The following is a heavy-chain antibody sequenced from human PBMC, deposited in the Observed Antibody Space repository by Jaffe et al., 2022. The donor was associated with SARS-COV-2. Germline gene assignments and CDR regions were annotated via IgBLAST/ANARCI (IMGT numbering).Heavy chain of an antibody. V-gene: IGHV4-39*01. CDR1: GGSISSSSYY. Sequence: QLQLQESGPGLVKPSETLSLTCTVSGGSISSSSYYWGWIRQPPGKGLEWIGSIYYSGSTYYNPSLKSRVTISVDTSKNQFSLKLSSVTAADTAVYYCASVGLQVAFDIWGQGTMVTVSS. D-gene: IGHD4-4*01. CDR2: IYYSGST. J-gene: IGHJ3*02. CDR3: ASVGLQVAFDI.